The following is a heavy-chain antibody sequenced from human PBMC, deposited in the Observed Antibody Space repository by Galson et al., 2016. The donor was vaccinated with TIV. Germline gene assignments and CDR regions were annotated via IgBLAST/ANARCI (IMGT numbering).Heavy chain of an antibody. CDR3: TTVRLRGSGGMDV. Sequence: VKVSCKVSGYNFTDYYLHWMQQAPGKGFEWMGHVDPEDGQTKYAPKFQGRVTMTADTSTDTAYMELTSLRSEDTAIYYCTTVRLRGSGGMDVWGQGTTVIVSS. J-gene: IGHJ6*02. D-gene: IGHD2-8*01. V-gene: IGHV1-69-2*01. CDR1: GYNFTDYY. CDR2: VDPEDGQT.